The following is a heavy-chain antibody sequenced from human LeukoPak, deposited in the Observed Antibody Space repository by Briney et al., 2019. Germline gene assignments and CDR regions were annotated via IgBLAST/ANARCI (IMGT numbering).Heavy chain of an antibody. J-gene: IGHJ4*02. CDR2: INHSGST. V-gene: IGHV4-61*01. D-gene: IGHD2-21*02. Sequence: SETLSLTCTVSGGSVSSGSYYWSWIRQPPGKGLEWIGEINHSGSTNYNPSLKSRVTISVDTSKNQFSLKVSSATAADTAVYYCARGPPYIVVVTAIGFFDYWGQGTLVTVSS. CDR3: ARGPPYIVVVTAIGFFDY. CDR1: GGSVSSGSYY.